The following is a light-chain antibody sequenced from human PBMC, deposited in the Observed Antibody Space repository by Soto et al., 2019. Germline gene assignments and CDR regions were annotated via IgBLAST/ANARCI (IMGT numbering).Light chain of an antibody. J-gene: IGKJ4*01. V-gene: IGKV1-27*01. CDR3: QKYNSAPPLT. Sequence: DIQMTQSPSSLSASVGARVTITCRASQGISNYLAWYQQKPGKVPKLLIYAASTLQSGVPSRFSGSGSGTDFTLTISSLQPVDVATYYCQKYNSAPPLTFGGGAKVDIK. CDR1: QGISNY. CDR2: AAS.